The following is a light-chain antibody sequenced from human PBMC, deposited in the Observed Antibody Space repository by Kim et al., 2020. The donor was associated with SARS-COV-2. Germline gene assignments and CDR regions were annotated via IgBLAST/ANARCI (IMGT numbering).Light chain of an antibody. J-gene: IGLJ3*02. CDR2: NNS. CDR1: SSNIGSNA. Sequence: QSVLTQPPSASGTPGQRVTISCSGSSSNIGSNAVHWYQLLPGTAPKLLIYNNSQRPSGVPDRFSGSKSGTSASLAISGLQSEDESDYFCAAWDDSLNAWVLGGGTQLTVL. CDR3: AAWDDSLNAWV. V-gene: IGLV1-44*01.